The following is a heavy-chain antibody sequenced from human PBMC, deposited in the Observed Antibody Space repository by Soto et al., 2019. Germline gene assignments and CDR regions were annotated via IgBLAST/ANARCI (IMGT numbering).Heavy chain of an antibody. D-gene: IGHD5-18*01. CDR2: INPNSGGT. CDR1: GYTFTGYY. Sequence: AAVKGCCNASGYTFTGYYMHWVRQAPGQGLEWMGWINPNSGGTNYAQKFQGWVAMTRDTSISPAYMELSRLRSDDTAVYYCARLSNTAMVRAFDIWGQVPMVPVS. CDR3: ARLSNTAMVRAFDI. V-gene: IGHV1-2*04. J-gene: IGHJ3*02.